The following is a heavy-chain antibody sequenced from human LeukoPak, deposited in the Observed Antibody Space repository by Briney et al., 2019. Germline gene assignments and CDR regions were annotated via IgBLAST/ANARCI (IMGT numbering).Heavy chain of an antibody. Sequence: GESLKISCKGSGYSFTSYWIGWVRQMPGKGLEWMGIIYPGDSDTRYSPSFQGQVTISADKSISTAYLQWSSLKASDTPMYYCARRAYCGGDCYSLGWYFDLWGRGTLVTVSS. D-gene: IGHD2-21*01. V-gene: IGHV5-51*01. CDR2: IYPGDSDT. CDR3: ARRAYCGGDCYSLGWYFDL. J-gene: IGHJ2*01. CDR1: GYSFTSYW.